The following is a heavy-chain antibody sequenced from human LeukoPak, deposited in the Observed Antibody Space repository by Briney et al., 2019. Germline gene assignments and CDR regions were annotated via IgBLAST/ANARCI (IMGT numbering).Heavy chain of an antibody. CDR2: RSFSGIT. V-gene: IGHV4-59*11. D-gene: IGHD1-26*01. J-gene: IGHJ4*02. Sequence: SETLSLTCSVAGDSISSHYWSWIRQPPGKGLEWIGYRSFSGITNYNPSLNSRVTISVDASKNQFSLSLTSVTAADTAVYYCARSGGTWSYNYWGQGTLVTVSS. CDR1: GDSISSHY. CDR3: ARSGGTWSYNY.